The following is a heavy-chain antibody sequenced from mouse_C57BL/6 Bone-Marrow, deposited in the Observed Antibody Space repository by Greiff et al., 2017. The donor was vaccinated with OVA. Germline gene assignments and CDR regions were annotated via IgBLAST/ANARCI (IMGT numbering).Heavy chain of an antibody. CDR1: GYTFTDYY. CDR3: ARPRYEYDEAWFAY. Sequence: VQLQQSGPELVKPGASVKISCKASGYTFTDYYMNWVKQSHGKSLEWIGDINPNNGGTSYNQKFKGKATLTVDRSSSTAYMELRSLTSEDSAVYYCARPRYEYDEAWFAYWGQGTLVTVSA. CDR2: INPNNGGT. J-gene: IGHJ3*01. V-gene: IGHV1-26*01. D-gene: IGHD2-4*01.